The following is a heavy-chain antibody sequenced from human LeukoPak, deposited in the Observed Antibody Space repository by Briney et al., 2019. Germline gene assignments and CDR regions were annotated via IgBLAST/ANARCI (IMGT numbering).Heavy chain of an antibody. V-gene: IGHV3-23*01. CDR2: ISGSGGST. CDR3: AKDVALTTVTTEYFDY. J-gene: IGHJ4*02. D-gene: IGHD4-17*01. CDR1: GFTFSSYA. Sequence: GGSLRLSCAASGFTFSSYAMGWVRQAPGKGLEWVSAISGSGGSTYYADSVKGRFTISRDNSKNTLYLQMNSLRAEDTAVYYCAKDVALTTVTTEYFDYWGQGTLVTVSS.